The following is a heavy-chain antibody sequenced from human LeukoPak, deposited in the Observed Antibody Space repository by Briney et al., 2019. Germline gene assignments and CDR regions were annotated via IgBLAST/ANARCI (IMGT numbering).Heavy chain of an antibody. J-gene: IGHJ4*02. V-gene: IGHV1-2*02. CDR1: GYTFTGYY. CDR2: INPNSGGT. D-gene: IGHD3-3*02. Sequence: GASVKVSCKASGYTFTGYYMHWVRQAPGQGLEWMGWINPNSGGTNYAQKFQGRVTMTRDTSISTAYMELSRLRSDDTAVYYCARDLHFWSGYVFDYWGQGTLVTVSS. CDR3: ARDLHFWSGYVFDY.